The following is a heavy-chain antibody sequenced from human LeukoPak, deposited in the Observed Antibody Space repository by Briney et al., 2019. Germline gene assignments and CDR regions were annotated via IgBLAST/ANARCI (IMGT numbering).Heavy chain of an antibody. V-gene: IGHV1-3*01. CDR3: ARDITIGTTRFDP. Sequence: SVKVSCKTSGYTFISYAIHWVRQAPGQRLEWMGWIHAGTGNTKYSQKFQGRVTITRDTSANTVYMELSRLRPEDTAVYYCARDITIGTTRFDPWGQGTLVTVSP. CDR1: GYTFISYA. J-gene: IGHJ5*02. D-gene: IGHD1-1*01. CDR2: IHAGTGNT.